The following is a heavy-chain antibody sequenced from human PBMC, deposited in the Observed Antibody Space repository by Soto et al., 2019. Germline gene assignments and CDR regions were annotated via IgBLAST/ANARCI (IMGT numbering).Heavy chain of an antibody. CDR3: ARGPVGGGNSPPYYYYGMDV. D-gene: IGHD2-21*02. V-gene: IGHV4-34*01. CDR2: ITHSGST. J-gene: IGHJ6*02. CDR1: GGSFNGYY. Sequence: SETLSLTCAVYGGSFNGYYWSWIRQPPGKGLEWIGEITHSGSTNYNPSLKSRVTISVDTPKNQFSLKLSSVTAADTAVYYCARGPVGGGNSPPYYYYGMDVWGQGTTVTVSS.